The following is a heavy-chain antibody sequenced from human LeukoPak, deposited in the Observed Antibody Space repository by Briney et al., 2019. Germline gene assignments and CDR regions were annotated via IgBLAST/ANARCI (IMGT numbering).Heavy chain of an antibody. CDR3: ARGAPYGDYYRYYFDY. V-gene: IGHV1-69*06. CDR2: IIPIFGTA. D-gene: IGHD4-17*01. J-gene: IGHJ4*02. Sequence: GASVKVSCKASGGTFSSYAISWVRQAPGQGLEWMGGIIPIFGTANYAQKFQGRVTITADKSTSTAYMELSSLRSEDTAVYYCARGAPYGDYYRYYFDYWGQGTLVTVSS. CDR1: GGTFSSYA.